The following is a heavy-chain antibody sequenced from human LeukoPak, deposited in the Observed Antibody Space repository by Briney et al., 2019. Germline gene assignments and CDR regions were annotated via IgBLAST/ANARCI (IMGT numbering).Heavy chain of an antibody. CDR3: ARGSAIVGATTVHY. Sequence: AGSLRLSCAASGFTFSSYWMHWVRQAPGKGLVWFSRINSDGSSTSYADSVKGRFTISRDNAKNTVYLQINSLRAEDTAVYYCARGSAIVGATTVHYWGQGTRVTVSS. CDR1: GFTFSSYW. V-gene: IGHV3-74*01. J-gene: IGHJ4*02. D-gene: IGHD1-26*01. CDR2: INSDGSST.